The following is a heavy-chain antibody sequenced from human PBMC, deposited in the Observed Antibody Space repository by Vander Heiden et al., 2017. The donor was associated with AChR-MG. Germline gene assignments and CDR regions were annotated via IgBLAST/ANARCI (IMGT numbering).Heavy chain of an antibody. CDR1: GFTFSTYD. V-gene: IGHV3-23*01. CDR3: ARITTGRLYALDS. Sequence: EVQLLESGGGLVQPGGSLRISCEASGFTFSTYDMTWVRQAPGKGLEWLCSISATSGSTFYADSVKGRFTISRDNSKNTLYLQMSSLRAEDTAVYYCARITTGRLYALDSWGQGTLVTVPS. D-gene: IGHD3-3*01. CDR2: ISATSGST. J-gene: IGHJ4*02.